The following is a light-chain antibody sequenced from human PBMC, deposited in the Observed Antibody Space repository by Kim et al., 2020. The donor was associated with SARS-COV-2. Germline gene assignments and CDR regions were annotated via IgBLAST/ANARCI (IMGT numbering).Light chain of an antibody. CDR3: QQYNHWPPVT. J-gene: IGKJ4*01. CDR1: QSITTN. CDR2: GAS. V-gene: IGKV3-15*01. Sequence: SPGERVTLSCRASQSITTNLSWYQHKPGQAPRLLIFGASTRATGIAARFSGSGSGTEFTLTISSLQSDDVAVYYCQQYNHWPPVTFGGGTKVDIK.